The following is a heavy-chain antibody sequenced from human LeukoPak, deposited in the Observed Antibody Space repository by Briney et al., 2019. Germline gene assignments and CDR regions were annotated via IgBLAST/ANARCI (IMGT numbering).Heavy chain of an antibody. CDR2: IWYDGSNR. V-gene: IGHV3-33*06. Sequence: GRSLRLSCAASGFTFSCSDMHWVRPAPGKGLEWVSLIWYDGSNRFYANSVKGRFTISRDSSKNTLYLQMNSLRAEDTAVYYCANPYYYDSSGYYYYIDYWGQGTLVTVSS. D-gene: IGHD3-22*01. CDR1: GFTFSCSD. J-gene: IGHJ4*02. CDR3: ANPYYYDSSGYYYYIDY.